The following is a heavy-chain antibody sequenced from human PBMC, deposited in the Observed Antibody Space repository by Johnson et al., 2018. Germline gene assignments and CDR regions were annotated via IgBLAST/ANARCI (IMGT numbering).Heavy chain of an antibody. CDR1: RFTFSSYS. V-gene: IGHV3-21*01. D-gene: IGHD3-22*01. CDR3: ARGVSDSSLDAFDI. CDR2: ISSSRSYI. Sequence: VQLVESGGGLVKHGGSLRLSCAASRFTFSSYSMNWVRQAPGKGLEWVSSISSSRSYIYYADSVKGLFTITRDNSKKSLYLQMNSLRAEEPAVYYCARGVSDSSLDAFDIWGQGTMVTVSS. J-gene: IGHJ3*02.